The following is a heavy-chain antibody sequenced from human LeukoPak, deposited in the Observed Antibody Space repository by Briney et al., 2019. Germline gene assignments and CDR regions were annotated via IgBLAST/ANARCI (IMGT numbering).Heavy chain of an antibody. D-gene: IGHD1-26*01. CDR1: GFTFSSYS. J-gene: IGHJ4*02. CDR2: ISSSSSTI. V-gene: IGHV3-48*04. CDR3: ARVGTIVGATSLDY. Sequence: GGSLRLSCAASGFTFSSYSMNWVRQAPGKGLEWVSYISSSSSTIYYADSVKGRFTISRDNAKNSLYLQMNSLRAEDTAVYYCARVGTIVGATSLDYWGQGTLVTVSS.